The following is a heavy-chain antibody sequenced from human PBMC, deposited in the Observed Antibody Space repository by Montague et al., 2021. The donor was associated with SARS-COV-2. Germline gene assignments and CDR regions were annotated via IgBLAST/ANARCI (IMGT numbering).Heavy chain of an antibody. CDR1: GGSISSGGYY. CDR3: AREKRHYCSSTSCYDNYYDYYGMDV. V-gene: IGHV4-31*03. Sequence: TLSLTCTVSGGSISSGGYYWSWIRQPPGKGLEWIGYIYYSGSTYYNPSLKSRVTISVDTSKNQFSLKLSSVTAADTAVYYCAREKRHYCSSTSCYDNYYDYYGMDVWGQGTTVTVSS. D-gene: IGHD2-2*01. CDR2: IYYSGST. J-gene: IGHJ6*02.